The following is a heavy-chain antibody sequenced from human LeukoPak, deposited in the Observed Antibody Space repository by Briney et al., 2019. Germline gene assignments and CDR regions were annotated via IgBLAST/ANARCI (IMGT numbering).Heavy chain of an antibody. D-gene: IGHD1-26*01. CDR2: IYYSGST. V-gene: IGHV4-31*03. J-gene: IGHJ4*02. Sequence: SETLSLTCTVSGGSISSGGYYWSWIRQHPGKGLEWIGYIYYSGSTYYNPSLKSRVTISVDTSKNQFSLKLSSVTAADTAVYYCARLFGSGSYDFDYWGQGTLVTVSS. CDR3: ARLFGSGSYDFDY. CDR1: GGSISSGGYY.